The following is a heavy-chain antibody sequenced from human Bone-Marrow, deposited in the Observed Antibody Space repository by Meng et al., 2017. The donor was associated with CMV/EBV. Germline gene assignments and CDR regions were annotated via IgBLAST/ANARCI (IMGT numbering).Heavy chain of an antibody. J-gene: IGHJ4*01. Sequence: GGSLRLSCAVSGFTFSSYWMSWVRQAPGKGLEWVANIKQDGSENYYVDSVKGRFTISRDNAKNSLYLQMNSLRAEDTAVYYCARESGAGYWGHGTLVTVSS. CDR2: IKQDGSEN. D-gene: IGHD3-3*01. CDR1: GFTFSSYW. CDR3: ARESGAGY. V-gene: IGHV3-7*01.